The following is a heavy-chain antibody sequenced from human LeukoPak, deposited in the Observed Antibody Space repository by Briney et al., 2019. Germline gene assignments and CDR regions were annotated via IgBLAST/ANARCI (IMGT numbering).Heavy chain of an antibody. J-gene: IGHJ4*02. Sequence: PGGSLRLSCAASGFTFSNYAMDWVRQAPGKGLEWVSFFYRGDSTYYAESVRGRFTISRDNSKNTLYLLMNSLIPEDTAVYYCAREVVSIPSYFDSWGQGTLVTVSS. V-gene: IGHV3-53*01. D-gene: IGHD2-21*01. CDR3: AREVVSIPSYFDS. CDR2: FYRGDST. CDR1: GFTFSNYA.